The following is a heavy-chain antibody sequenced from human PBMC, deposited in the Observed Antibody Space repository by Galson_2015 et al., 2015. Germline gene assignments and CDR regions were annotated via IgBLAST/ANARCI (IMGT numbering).Heavy chain of an antibody. Sequence: SLRLSCAASGFTFSSYGMHWVRQAPGKGLEWVAVIWYDGSNKYYADSVKGRFTISRDNSKNTLYLQMNSLRAEDTAVYYCARGKSVAGIDYWGQGTLVTVSS. CDR2: IWYDGSNK. J-gene: IGHJ4*02. CDR3: ARGKSVAGIDY. V-gene: IGHV3-33*01. D-gene: IGHD6-19*01. CDR1: GFTFSSYG.